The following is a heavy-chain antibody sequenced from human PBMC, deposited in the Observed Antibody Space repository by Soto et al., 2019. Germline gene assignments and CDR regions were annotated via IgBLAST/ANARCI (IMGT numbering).Heavy chain of an antibody. CDR1: GYSFTSYW. V-gene: IGHV5-51*01. D-gene: IGHD6-6*01. Sequence: GESLKISCQGSGYSFTSYWIGWVRQMPGKGLEWMGIIYPGDSDTRYSPSFQGQVTISADKSISTAYLQWSSLKASDTAMYYCARHKLFISSSGFYDYYMGVWGKGTTVTVSS. J-gene: IGHJ6*03. CDR3: ARHKLFISSSGFYDYYMGV. CDR2: IYPGDSDT.